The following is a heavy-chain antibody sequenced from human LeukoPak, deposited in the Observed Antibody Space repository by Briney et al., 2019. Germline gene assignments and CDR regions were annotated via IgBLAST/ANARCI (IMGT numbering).Heavy chain of an antibody. CDR2: ISINGGST. CDR3: ARGGRTPLGFPFDY. V-gene: IGHV3-64*01. J-gene: IGHJ4*02. D-gene: IGHD3-16*01. CDR1: GFTLNNYA. Sequence: GGSLRLSCVASGFTLNNYAMHWVRQAPGKELEYVSAISINGGSTYYANSVKGRFTISRDNSKNTLYLQMGSLTAEDMAVYYCARGGRTPLGFPFDYWGQGTLVTVSS.